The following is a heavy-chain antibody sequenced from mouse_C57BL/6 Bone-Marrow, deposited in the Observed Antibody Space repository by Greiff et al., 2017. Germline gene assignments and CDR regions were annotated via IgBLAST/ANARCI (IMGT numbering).Heavy chain of an antibody. CDR3: ASYCMDY. CDR1: GYTFTSYW. J-gene: IGHJ4*01. Sequence: QVQLKQPGAELVMPGASVKLSCKASGYTFTSYWMHWVKQRPGQGLEWIGEIDPSDSYTNYNQKFKGKSTLTVDKSSSTAYMQLSSLTSEDSAVYYCASYCMDYWGQGTSVTVSS. CDR2: IDPSDSYT. V-gene: IGHV1-69*01. D-gene: IGHD1-1*01.